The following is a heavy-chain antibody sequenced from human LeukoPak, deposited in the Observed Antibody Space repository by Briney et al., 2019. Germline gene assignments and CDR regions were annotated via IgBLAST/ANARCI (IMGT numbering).Heavy chain of an antibody. CDR1: GFTFSSYS. D-gene: IGHD3-22*01. J-gene: IGHJ4*02. V-gene: IGHV3-21*01. CDR3: ARDLDYYDSSGYY. Sequence: GGSLRLSCAPCGFTFSSYSMNWVRQAPGKGLEWVSSISSSSSYIYYADSVKGRFTISRDNAKNSLYLQMNSLRAEDTAVYYCARDLDYYDSSGYYWGQGTLVTVSS. CDR2: ISSSSSYI.